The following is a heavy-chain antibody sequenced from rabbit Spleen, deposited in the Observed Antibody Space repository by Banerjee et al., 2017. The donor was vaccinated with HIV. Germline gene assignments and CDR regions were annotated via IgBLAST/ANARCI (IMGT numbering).Heavy chain of an antibody. V-gene: IGHV1S45*01. J-gene: IGHJ6*01. CDR3: ARDTGTSFSSYGMDL. CDR2: INTATGKA. CDR1: GFSFSDRDV. D-gene: IGHD7-1*01. Sequence: QEQLVESGGGLVQPEGSLTLTCKASGFSFSDRDVMCWVRQAPGKGLEWIACINTATGKAVYASWAKGRVTISKTSSTTVTLQMTSLTVADTATYFCARDTGTSFSSYGMDLWGQGTLVTVS.